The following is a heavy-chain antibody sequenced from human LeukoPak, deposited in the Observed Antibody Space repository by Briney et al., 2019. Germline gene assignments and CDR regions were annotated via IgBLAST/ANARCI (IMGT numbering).Heavy chain of an antibody. CDR3: ATSMPVAVAVNFDY. CDR1: GYTFTSYD. J-gene: IGHJ4*02. CDR2: MSPNNGDT. Sequence: ASVKVSCKTSGYTFTSYDINWVRQATGQGLEWLGWMSPNNGDTGYAQKFQGRVTMTRDTSTDTAYMELSSLRSEDTAVYYCATSMPVAVAVNFDYWGQGTLVTVSS. D-gene: IGHD6-19*01. V-gene: IGHV1-8*01.